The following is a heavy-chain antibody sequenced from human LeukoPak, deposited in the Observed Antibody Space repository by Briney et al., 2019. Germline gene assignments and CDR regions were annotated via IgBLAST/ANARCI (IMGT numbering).Heavy chain of an antibody. V-gene: IGHV3-53*01. CDR3: ARGIDY. CDR2: IYTGGGR. CDR1: GFTVSSYY. Sequence: GGSQRLSCAASGFTVSSYYMNWVRQAPGKELEWVSVIYTGGGRYYADSVRGRFTISRDTSKNMVFLQVNSLRVEDTAVYYCARGIDYWGRGTLVTVSS. J-gene: IGHJ4*02.